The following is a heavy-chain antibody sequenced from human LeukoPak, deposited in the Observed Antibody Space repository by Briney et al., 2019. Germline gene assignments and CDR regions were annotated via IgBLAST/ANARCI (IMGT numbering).Heavy chain of an antibody. CDR2: INHSGST. CDR1: GGSFSGYY. J-gene: IGHJ4*02. CDR3: ARGCGGYNPNTTTFDY. V-gene: IGHV4-34*01. D-gene: IGHD5-24*01. Sequence: PSETLSLTCAVYGGSFSGYYWSWIRQPPGKGLEWIGEINHSGSTNYNPSLKSRVTISVDTSKNQFSLKLSSVTAADTAVYYCARGCGGYNPNTTTFDYWGQGTLVTVSS.